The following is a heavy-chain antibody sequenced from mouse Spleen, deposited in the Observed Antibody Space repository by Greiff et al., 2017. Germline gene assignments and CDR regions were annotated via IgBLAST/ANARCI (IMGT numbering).Heavy chain of an antibody. J-gene: IGHJ2*01. Sequence: QVQLKESGAELVKPGASVKLSCKASGYTFTSYWMHWVKQRPGQGLEWIGMIHPNSGSTNYNEKFKSKATLTVDKSSSTAYMQLSSLTSEDSAVYYCARYYDGSPFAYWGQGTTLTVSS. CDR1: GYTFTSYW. V-gene: IGHV1-64*01. CDR3: ARYYDGSPFAY. D-gene: IGHD1-1*01. CDR2: IHPNSGST.